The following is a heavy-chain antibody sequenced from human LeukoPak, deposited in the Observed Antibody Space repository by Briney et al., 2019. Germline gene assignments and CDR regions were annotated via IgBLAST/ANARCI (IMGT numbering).Heavy chain of an antibody. CDR1: GYTFTSYH. D-gene: IGHD6-13*01. CDR2: INTNTGNP. Sequence: ASVKVSCKASGYTFTSYHMHWVRQAPGQGLEWMGWINTNTGNPTYAQGFTGRFVFSLDTSVSTAYLQISSLKAEDTAVYYCARDMGIAAAGFFNWFDPWGQGTLVTVSS. CDR3: ARDMGIAAAGFFNWFDP. J-gene: IGHJ5*02. V-gene: IGHV7-4-1*02.